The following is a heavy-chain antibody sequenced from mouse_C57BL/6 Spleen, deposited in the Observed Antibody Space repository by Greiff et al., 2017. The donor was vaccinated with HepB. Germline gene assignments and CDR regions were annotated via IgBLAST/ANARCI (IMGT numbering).Heavy chain of an antibody. D-gene: IGHD2-1*01. CDR2: INPSTGGT. CDR1: GYSFSGYY. J-gene: IGHJ2*01. V-gene: IGHV1-42*01. Sequence: VQLKQSGPELVKPGASVKISCKASGYSFSGYYMNWVKQSPEKSLEWIGEINPSTGGTTYNQKFKAKATLTVDKSSSTAYMQLKSLTSEDSAVYYCATKRGNLPFDYWGQGTTLTVSS. CDR3: ATKRGNLPFDY.